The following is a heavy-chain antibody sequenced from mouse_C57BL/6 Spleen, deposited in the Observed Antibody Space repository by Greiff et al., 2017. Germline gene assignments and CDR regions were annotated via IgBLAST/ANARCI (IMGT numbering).Heavy chain of an antibody. V-gene: IGHV1-66*01. CDR3: ARYYGYDEDAMDY. CDR1: GYSFTSYY. D-gene: IGHD2-2*01. Sequence: QVQLKESGPELVKPGASVKISCKASGYSFTSYYIHWVKQRPGQGLGWIGWIYPGSGNTKYNEKFKGKATLTADTSSSAAYMQLSSLTSEDSAVYYCARYYGYDEDAMDYWGQGTSVTVSS. J-gene: IGHJ4*01. CDR2: IYPGSGNT.